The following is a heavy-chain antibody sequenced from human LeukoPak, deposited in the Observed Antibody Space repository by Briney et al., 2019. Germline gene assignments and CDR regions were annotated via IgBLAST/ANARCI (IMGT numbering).Heavy chain of an antibody. CDR3: ARLVVPPGNRGWYYEY. V-gene: IGHV3-7*03. Sequence: PGGSPRLSCAASGFTFSNYWMSWVRQGPGEGLEWVANINQRGSEKYYVDSVKGRFTISRDNAKNSLDLQMNSLRVEDTAIYYCARLVVPPGNRGWYYEYWGQGTLVTVSS. J-gene: IGHJ4*02. CDR2: INQRGSEK. CDR1: GFTFSNYW. D-gene: IGHD2-2*01.